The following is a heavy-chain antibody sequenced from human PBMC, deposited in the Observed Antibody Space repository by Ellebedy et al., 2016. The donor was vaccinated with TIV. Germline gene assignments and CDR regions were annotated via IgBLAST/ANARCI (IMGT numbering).Heavy chain of an antibody. CDR2: IKGDGSEK. V-gene: IGHV3-7*03. D-gene: IGHD2-2*01. Sequence: GESLKISCAASGFTFSNYWMSWLRQAPGKGLEWVANIKGDGSEKYYVDSVKGRFTISRDNAKNSLFLQMTSLRAEDTAVYYCAKNRVDCSSSNCYVDAFDIWGQGTKVTVSS. J-gene: IGHJ3*02. CDR3: AKNRVDCSSSNCYVDAFDI. CDR1: GFTFSNYW.